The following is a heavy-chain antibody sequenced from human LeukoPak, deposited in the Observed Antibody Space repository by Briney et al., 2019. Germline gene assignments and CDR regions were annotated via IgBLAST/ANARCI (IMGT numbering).Heavy chain of an antibody. CDR1: GFTFSDYY. J-gene: IGHJ6*02. CDR2: ISSSGSTI. V-gene: IGHV3-11*01. CDR3: ARGGTYCSGGSCYDYYYYYGMDV. Sequence: GGSLRLSCAASGFTFSDYYMSWIRQAPGKGLEWVSYISSSGSTIYYADSVKGRFTISRDNAKNSLYLQMNSLRAEDTAVYYCARGGTYCSGGSCYDYYYYYGMDVWGQGTTVTVSS. D-gene: IGHD2-15*01.